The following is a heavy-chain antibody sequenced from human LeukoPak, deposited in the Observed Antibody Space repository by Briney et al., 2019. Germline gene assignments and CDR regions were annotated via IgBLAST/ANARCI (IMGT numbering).Heavy chain of an antibody. CDR2: ISGSGGST. CDR3: AKGGSGWYVIFIVC. Sequence: GGSLRLSCAASGFTFGSYAMSWVRQAPGKGLEWVSAISGSGGSTYYADSVKGRFTISRDNSKNTLYLQMNSLRAEDTAVYYCAKGGSGWYVIFIVCWGQGTLVTVSS. D-gene: IGHD6-19*01. CDR1: GFTFGSYA. J-gene: IGHJ4*02. V-gene: IGHV3-23*01.